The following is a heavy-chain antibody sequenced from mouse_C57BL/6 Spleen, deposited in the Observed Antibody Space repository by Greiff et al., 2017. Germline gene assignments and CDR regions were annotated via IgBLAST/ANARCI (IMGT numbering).Heavy chain of an antibody. D-gene: IGHD1-1*01. V-gene: IGHV14-1*01. J-gene: IGHJ4*01. Sequence: VQLQQSGAELVRPGASVKLSCTASGFNIKDYYMHWVKQRPEQGLEWIGRIDPEDGDTEYAPKFQGKATMTADTSSNTAYLQLSSLTSEDTAVYYCTTRTTVVPYAMDYWGQGTSVTVSS. CDR2: IDPEDGDT. CDR1: GFNIKDYY. CDR3: TTRTTVVPYAMDY.